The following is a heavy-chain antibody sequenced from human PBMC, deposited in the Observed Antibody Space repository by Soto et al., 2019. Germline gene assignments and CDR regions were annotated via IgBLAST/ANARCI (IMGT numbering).Heavy chain of an antibody. V-gene: IGHV2-5*02. CDR2: IYWDDDK. J-gene: IGHJ6*02. Sequence: QITLKESGPTLVKPTQTLTLTCTFSGFSLSTSGVGVGWIRQPPGKALEWLALIYWDDDKRYSPSLTSRLTITTHTSKNQVVLTMTNMDPVDTATYYCAHVLVVVANYGMDVWGQGTTVTVSS. CDR3: AHVLVVVANYGMDV. CDR1: GFSLSTSGVG. D-gene: IGHD2-15*01.